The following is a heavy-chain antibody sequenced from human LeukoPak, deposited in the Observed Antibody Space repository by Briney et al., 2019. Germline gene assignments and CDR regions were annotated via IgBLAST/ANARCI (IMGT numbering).Heavy chain of an antibody. J-gene: IGHJ6*03. CDR1: GFTFSTFA. V-gene: IGHV3-48*04. D-gene: IGHD5-24*01. CDR3: ARGGRDGYLGDYYMDV. CDR2: ISSSGSTI. Sequence: QSGGSLRLSCAASGFTFSTFAMIWVRQPPGKGLEWVSYISSSGSTIYYADSVKGRFTISRDNAKNSLYLQMNSLRAEDTAVYYCARGGRDGYLGDYYMDVWGKGTTVTVSS.